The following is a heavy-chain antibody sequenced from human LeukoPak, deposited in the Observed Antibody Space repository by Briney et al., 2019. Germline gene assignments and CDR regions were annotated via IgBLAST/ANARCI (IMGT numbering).Heavy chain of an antibody. CDR3: ARDRGVSGWYEGGLDY. V-gene: IGHV3-20*04. J-gene: IGHJ4*02. CDR1: GFTFDDYG. D-gene: IGHD6-19*01. Sequence: RSGGSLRLSCAASGFTFDDYGMSWVRQAPGKGLEWVSGINWNGGSTGYADSVKGRFTISRDNAKNSLYLQMNSLRAEDTAVYYCARDRGVSGWYEGGLDYWGQGTLVTVSS. CDR2: INWNGGST.